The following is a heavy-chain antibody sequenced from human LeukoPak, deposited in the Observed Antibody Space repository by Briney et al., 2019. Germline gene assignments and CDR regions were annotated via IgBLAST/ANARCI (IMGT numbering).Heavy chain of an antibody. D-gene: IGHD6-19*01. J-gene: IGHJ1*01. V-gene: IGHV1-24*01. CDR3: ARISSGWEQNLYFQH. CDR1: GYTLTELS. CDR2: FDPEDGET. Sequence: GASVKVSCKVSGYTLTELSMHWVRQAPGKGLEWMGGFDPEDGETIYAQKFQGRVTMTEDTSTDTAYMELSSLRSEDTAVYYCARISSGWEQNLYFQHWGQGTLVTVSS.